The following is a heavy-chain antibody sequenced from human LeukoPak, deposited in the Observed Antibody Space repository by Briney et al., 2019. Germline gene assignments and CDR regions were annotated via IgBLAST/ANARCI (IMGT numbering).Heavy chain of an antibody. CDR3: AREPPILRWLQQLDY. D-gene: IGHD5-24*01. CDR2: ISSSGSTI. V-gene: IGHV3-11*04. Sequence: GGSLRLSCAASGFTFSDYYMSWIRQAPGKGLEWVSYISSSGSTIYYADSVKGRFTISGDNAKNSLYLQMNSLRAEDTAVYYCAREPPILRWLQQLDYWGQGTLVTVSS. J-gene: IGHJ4*02. CDR1: GFTFSDYY.